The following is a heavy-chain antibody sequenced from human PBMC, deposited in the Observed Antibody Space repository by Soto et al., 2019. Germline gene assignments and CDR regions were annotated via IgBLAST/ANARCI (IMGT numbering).Heavy chain of an antibody. D-gene: IGHD6-6*01. V-gene: IGHV4-39*01. Sequence: SETLSLTCAVSGGSISSGGYYWSWIRQPPGRGPEWIGSIYYSGNTYYKPSLKSRVSISIDTSRNQFSLKLTSVTAADTGVYYCASSSPFHYWGPGILVTVSS. CDR2: IYYSGNT. CDR1: GGSISSGGYY. J-gene: IGHJ4*02. CDR3: ASSSPFHY.